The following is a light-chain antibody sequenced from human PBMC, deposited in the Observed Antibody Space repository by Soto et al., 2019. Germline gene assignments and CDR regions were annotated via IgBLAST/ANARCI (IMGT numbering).Light chain of an antibody. J-gene: IGLJ1*01. CDR3: NSYSCGPKLYL. CDR1: STDVGGYNY. V-gene: IGLV2-14*01. CDR2: DVS. Sequence: QSVLTQPASVSGSPGQSITISCTGTSTDVGGYNYVSWYQQHPGKAPKLLISDVSNRPSGVSFRFSGSKSGNTASLTISGLQAEDEADYYCNSYSCGPKLYLFGTGTMVTVL.